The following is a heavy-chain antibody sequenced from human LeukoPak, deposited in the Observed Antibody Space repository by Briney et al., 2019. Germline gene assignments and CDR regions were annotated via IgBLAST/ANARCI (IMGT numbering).Heavy chain of an antibody. D-gene: IGHD3-9*01. CDR3: AKDRDFTGYPYYFDY. CDR2: IWSGGSDK. V-gene: IGHV3-30*02. CDR1: GFTFSSYS. J-gene: IGHJ4*02. Sequence: PGGSLRLSCAASGFTFSSYSMNWVRQAPGKGLEWVAAIWSGGSDKYYADSVKGRFTISRDNSKNALYLQLNSLRAEDTAVYYCAKDRDFTGYPYYFDYWGQGTLVTVSS.